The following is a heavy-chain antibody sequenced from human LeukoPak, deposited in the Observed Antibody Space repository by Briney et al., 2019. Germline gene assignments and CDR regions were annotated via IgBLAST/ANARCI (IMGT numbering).Heavy chain of an antibody. CDR3: ATSSRVYGSGSSYFQH. D-gene: IGHD3-10*01. CDR2: IYYSGST. Sequence: TSETLSLTCTVSGGSISSYYWSWIRQPPGKGLEWIGYIYYSGSTNYNPSLKSRVSISVDTSKNQFSLKLSSVTAADTAVYYCATSSRVYGSGSSYFQHWGQGTLVTVSS. V-gene: IGHV4-59*01. CDR1: GGSISSYY. J-gene: IGHJ1*01.